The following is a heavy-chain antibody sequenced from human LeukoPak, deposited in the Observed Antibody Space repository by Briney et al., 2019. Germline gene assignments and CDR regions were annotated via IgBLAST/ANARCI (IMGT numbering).Heavy chain of an antibody. CDR2: IDAAGAT. V-gene: IGHV3-13*01. Sequence: PGGSLRLSCAASGFTFSNYDMHWVRQATGKGLEWVSSIDAAGATYYPASVKGRFTISRENAKNSLYLQMNSLRVGDTAVYYCAGGGYGSGSLLYGVDVWGQGTTVTVSS. J-gene: IGHJ6*02. D-gene: IGHD3-10*01. CDR1: GFTFSNYD. CDR3: AGGGYGSGSLLYGVDV.